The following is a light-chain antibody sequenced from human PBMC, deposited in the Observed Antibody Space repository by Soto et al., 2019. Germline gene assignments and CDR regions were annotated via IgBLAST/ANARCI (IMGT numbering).Light chain of an antibody. V-gene: IGLV2-14*03. Sequence: QSALTQPASVSGSPGQSITISCTGTNGDVGAYNHVSWYQHYPGKAPKVIIYDVSNRPSGVSDRFSGSKSGNTASLTISGLQSADEADYYCSSYTSYSTSYVFGGGTKVTVL. J-gene: IGLJ1*01. CDR2: DVS. CDR1: NGDVGAYNH. CDR3: SSYTSYSTSYV.